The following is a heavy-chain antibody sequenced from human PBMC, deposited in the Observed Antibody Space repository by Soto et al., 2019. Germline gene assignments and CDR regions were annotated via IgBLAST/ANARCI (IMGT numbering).Heavy chain of an antibody. CDR3: ARDRCYDGTCYSASDS. V-gene: IGHV3-48*02. D-gene: IGHD2-15*01. CDR2: ISTTSFTI. CDR1: GFSFSTYN. J-gene: IGHJ5*01. Sequence: EVRLMESGGGWVQPGGSLRLSCAASGFSFSTYNMDWVRQAPGKRPEWIAYISTTSFTIYYAGSVKGRFTISRDNDRNSLYLEMNSLRDEDTAVYYCARDRCYDGTCYSASDSWGQGTLVTVSS.